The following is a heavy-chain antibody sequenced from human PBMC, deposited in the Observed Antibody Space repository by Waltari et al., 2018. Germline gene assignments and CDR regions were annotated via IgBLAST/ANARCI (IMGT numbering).Heavy chain of an antibody. V-gene: IGHV7-4-1*02. CDR2: INTNTGNP. CDR1: GYTFTSYA. Sequence: QVQLVQSGSELKKPGASVKVSCKASGYTFTSYAMNWVRQAPGQGLEWMGWINTNTGNPTYAQGFTRPFCLSLDTPVSTAKLQDNNLKAEDTSVVFLSKPAAYVGSTMGYFHFGLDVWGQRTTGTVSS. CDR3: SKPAAYVGSTMGYFHFGLDV. J-gene: IGHJ6*02. D-gene: IGHD5-18*01.